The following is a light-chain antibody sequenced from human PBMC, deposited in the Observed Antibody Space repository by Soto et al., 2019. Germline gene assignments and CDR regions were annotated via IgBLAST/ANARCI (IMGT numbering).Light chain of an antibody. CDR3: ASYRSANTLVV. V-gene: IGLV2-14*01. CDR1: SRDIGNYNY. CDR2: EVT. J-gene: IGLJ1*01. Sequence: QSVLTQPASVSGSPGQSITISWTGTSRDIGNYNYVSWYQHHPGKAPKLMIYEVTSRPSGVSDRFSGSKSGMTASLTISGLQPEDEADYLCASYRSANTLVVFGTGTKVNVL.